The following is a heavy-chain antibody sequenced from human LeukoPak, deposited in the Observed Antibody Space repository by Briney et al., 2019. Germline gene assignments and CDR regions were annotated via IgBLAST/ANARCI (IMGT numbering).Heavy chain of an antibody. CDR2: ISYDGTNK. J-gene: IGHJ4*02. V-gene: IGHV3-30*04. Sequence: GGSLRLSCAASGFTFSNYAMHWVRQAPGKGLEWVAVISYDGTNKYYADSVKGRFTISRDNSKNTLYLQMNSLRAEDTAVYYCAKDRSYHLQYYFDYWGQGTLVTVSS. D-gene: IGHD1-26*01. CDR1: GFTFSNYA. CDR3: AKDRSYHLQYYFDY.